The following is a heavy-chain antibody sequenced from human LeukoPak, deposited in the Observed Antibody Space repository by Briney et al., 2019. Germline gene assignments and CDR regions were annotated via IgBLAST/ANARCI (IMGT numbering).Heavy chain of an antibody. CDR2: ISAYNGDT. CDR3: ATGSKWVLLFDY. Sequence: GASVKVSCRASGYTFSSFGITWVRQAPGQGLEWMGWISAYNGDTSSAQKFQGRVTMTTDASTTTAYMELRSLRSDDTAVYYCATGSKWVLLFDYWGQGTLVTVSS. CDR1: GYTFSSFG. J-gene: IGHJ4*02. V-gene: IGHV1-18*01. D-gene: IGHD1-26*01.